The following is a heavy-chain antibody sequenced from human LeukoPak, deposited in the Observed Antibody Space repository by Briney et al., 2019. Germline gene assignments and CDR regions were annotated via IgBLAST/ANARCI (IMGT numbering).Heavy chain of an antibody. CDR3: ARAQQLVHLDL. Sequence: SETLSLTCTVSGGSISSYYWSWIRQPPGKGLEWIGYIYYSGSTNYNPSLKSRVTISVDTSKNQFSLKLSSVTAADTAVYYCARAQQLVHLDLWGRGTLVTVSS. J-gene: IGHJ2*01. CDR2: IYYSGST. D-gene: IGHD6-13*01. CDR1: GGSISSYY. V-gene: IGHV4-59*01.